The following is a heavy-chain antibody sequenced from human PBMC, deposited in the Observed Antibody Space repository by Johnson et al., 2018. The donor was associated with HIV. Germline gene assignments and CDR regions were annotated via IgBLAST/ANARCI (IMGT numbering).Heavy chain of an antibody. CDR2: LSWNGGSA. D-gene: IGHD6-19*01. Sequence: EQLVVSGGGVERPGGSLRLSCAASGFTFDDYDMSWVRQAPGKGQEWVSGLSWNGGSAAYADSVKGRFTISRDNAKNSLYLQMNTLRVEDTAVYYCARGGPIAVETTGAFDIWGQGTMVTVSS. V-gene: IGHV3-20*04. J-gene: IGHJ3*02. CDR1: GFTFDDYD. CDR3: ARGGPIAVETTGAFDI.